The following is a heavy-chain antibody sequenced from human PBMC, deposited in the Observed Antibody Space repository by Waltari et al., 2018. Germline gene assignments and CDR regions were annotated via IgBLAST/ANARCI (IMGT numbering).Heavy chain of an antibody. CDR3: ARGSYSSSWFNLKAFHI. J-gene: IGHJ3*02. CDR2: IIPLFGKT. V-gene: IGHV1-69*01. CDR1: GGTFSSYH. Sequence: VQLEKSGAEVKKPGSSGRVSCKASGGTFSSYHISWVRQAPGQGLEWMRGIIPLFGKTDYAQKFHGRLTITADESTTIAYMDLSSLRFEDTAGYYCARGSYSSSWFNLKAFHIWGQGTMVTVSS. D-gene: IGHD6-13*01.